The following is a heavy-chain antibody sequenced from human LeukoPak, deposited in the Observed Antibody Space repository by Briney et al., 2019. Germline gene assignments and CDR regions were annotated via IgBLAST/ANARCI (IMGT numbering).Heavy chain of an antibody. D-gene: IGHD3-10*01. Sequence: SGTLSLTCAVYGGSFSGYSWSWIRLPPGKGLEWIGEINHRGSTKYNPSLKSRVTMSVDTSKNQFSLKLSSVTAADTAVYYCARHGRGVYYYMDVWGEGTTVTISS. CDR2: INHRGST. V-gene: IGHV4-34*01. CDR1: GGSFSGYS. J-gene: IGHJ6*03. CDR3: ARHGRGVYYYMDV.